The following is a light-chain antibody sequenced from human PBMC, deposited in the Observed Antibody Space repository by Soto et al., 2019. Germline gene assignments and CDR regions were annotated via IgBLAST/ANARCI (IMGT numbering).Light chain of an antibody. J-gene: IGLJ3*02. V-gene: IGLV3-21*01. CDR1: NIGSKS. CDR3: QVWDISSGHVV. Sequence: SYELTQPPSVSVAPGRTATVACGGSNIGSKSVHWYQKKSGQAPGLVMYYESDRPSGIPERFSGSNSGNTATLTISRVEAGDEADYYCQVWDISSGHVVFGGGTKLTVL. CDR2: YES.